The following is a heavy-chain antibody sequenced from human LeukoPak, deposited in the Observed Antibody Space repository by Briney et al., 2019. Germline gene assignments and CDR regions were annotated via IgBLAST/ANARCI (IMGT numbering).Heavy chain of an antibody. V-gene: IGHV3-7*01. Sequence: PGGSLRLSCAASGFTFSSYAMSWVRQAPGKGLEWVANIKQDGSEKYYVDSGKGRFTISRDNAKNSLYLQMNSLRAEDTAVYYCAVIYGSSWPWGQGTLVTVSS. CDR1: GFTFSSYA. CDR3: AVIYGSSWP. CDR2: IKQDGSEK. D-gene: IGHD6-13*01. J-gene: IGHJ5*02.